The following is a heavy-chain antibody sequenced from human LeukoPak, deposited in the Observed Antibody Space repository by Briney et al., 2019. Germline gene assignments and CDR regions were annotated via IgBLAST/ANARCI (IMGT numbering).Heavy chain of an antibody. V-gene: IGHV3-11*01. D-gene: IGHD3-22*01. J-gene: IGHJ4*02. CDR3: ATRGPDSSGFYRFDY. Sequence: PGGSLRLSCAASGFTFSDHCMSWIRQAPGKGLEWVSFISSSGSTMYYADSVKGRFTISRDNAKNSLYLQMNSLRAEDTAVYYCATRGPDSSGFYRFDYWGQGTLVTVSS. CDR1: GFTFSDHC. CDR2: ISSSGSTM.